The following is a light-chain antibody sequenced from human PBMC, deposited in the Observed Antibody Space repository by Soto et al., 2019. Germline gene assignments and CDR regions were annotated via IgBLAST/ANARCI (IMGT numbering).Light chain of an antibody. CDR2: GAS. Sequence: EIVLTQSPGTLSLSPGERATLSCRARQSVSSSCLAGYQQKPFQAPRLLIYGASSRATGIPDKFGGSGSGTDFTLTIRRLEPEDFAVYYCQQYGSSQWTFGQGTKVDIK. J-gene: IGKJ1*01. V-gene: IGKV3-20*01. CDR3: QQYGSSQWT. CDR1: QSVSSSC.